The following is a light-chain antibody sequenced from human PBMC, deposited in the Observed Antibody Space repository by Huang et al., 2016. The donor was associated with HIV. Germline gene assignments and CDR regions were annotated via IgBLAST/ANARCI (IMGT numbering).Light chain of an antibody. CDR3: QQYDSSPWT. J-gene: IGKJ1*01. Sequence: EIVLTQSPGTLSLSPGERATLSCRASQSVSSSYLAWYQQKPGQASRLLFYGASSRATGIPDRFSGSGSGTDFTLTISRLEPEDFAVYYCQQYDSSPWTFGQGTKVEIK. CDR2: GAS. CDR1: QSVSSSY. V-gene: IGKV3-20*01.